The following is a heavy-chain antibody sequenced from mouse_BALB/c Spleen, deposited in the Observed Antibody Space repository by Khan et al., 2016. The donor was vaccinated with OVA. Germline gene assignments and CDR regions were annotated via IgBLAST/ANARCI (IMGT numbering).Heavy chain of an antibody. CDR2: MSSGGDYT. D-gene: IGHD4-1*01. CDR1: GFTFSSYS. Sequence: EVQRVESGGDLVKPGGSLKLSCAASGFTFSSYSMSWVRQIPDKRLEWVATMSSGGDYTYYPDSVKGRFTISRDNAKNTLYLQMSSLKSEDTAMYYCASHVTGSFAYWGQGTLVTVSA. J-gene: IGHJ3*01. CDR3: ASHVTGSFAY. V-gene: IGHV5-6*01.